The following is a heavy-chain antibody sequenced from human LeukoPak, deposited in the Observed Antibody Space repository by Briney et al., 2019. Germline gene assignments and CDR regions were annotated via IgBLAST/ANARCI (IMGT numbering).Heavy chain of an antibody. V-gene: IGHV1-2*02. J-gene: IGHJ4*02. D-gene: IGHD6-13*01. Sequence: ASVKVSCKASGYTFTGYYMHWVRQAPGQGLEWMGWINPNSGGTNYAQKFQGRVTITADESTSTAYMELSSLRSEDTAVYYCARDDLAAAGSWGQGTLVTVSS. CDR2: INPNSGGT. CDR1: GYTFTGYY. CDR3: ARDDLAAAGS.